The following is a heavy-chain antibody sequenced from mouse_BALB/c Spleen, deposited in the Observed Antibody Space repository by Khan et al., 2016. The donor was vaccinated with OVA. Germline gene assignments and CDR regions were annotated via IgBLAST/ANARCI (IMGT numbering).Heavy chain of an antibody. D-gene: IGHD1-1*01. Sequence: QVQLKESGPGLVAPSQSLSITCTVSGFSLTSYGVHWVHQPPGKGLEWLGVIWTGGSTNYNSALRSRLTINKDNSKSQVFLKMNNLQTDDTAMYCCARDLGSSHWYFDVWGAGTTVTVSS. J-gene: IGHJ1*01. CDR1: GFSLTSYG. CDR2: IWTGGST. V-gene: IGHV2-9*02. CDR3: ARDLGSSHWYFDV.